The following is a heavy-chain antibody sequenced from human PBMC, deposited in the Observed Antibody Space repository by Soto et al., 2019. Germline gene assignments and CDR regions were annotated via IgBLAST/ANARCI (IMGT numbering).Heavy chain of an antibody. CDR3: ARVQWWLPHHLGYYYGMDV. J-gene: IGHJ6*02. Sequence: ASVKVSCKASGYTFTSYGISWVRQAPGQGLEWMGWISAYNGNTNYAQKLQGRVTMTTDTSTSTAYMELRSLRSDDTAVYYCARVQWWLPHHLGYYYGMDVWGQGTTVTVSS. V-gene: IGHV1-18*01. CDR1: GYTFTSYG. D-gene: IGHD2-8*01. CDR2: ISAYNGNT.